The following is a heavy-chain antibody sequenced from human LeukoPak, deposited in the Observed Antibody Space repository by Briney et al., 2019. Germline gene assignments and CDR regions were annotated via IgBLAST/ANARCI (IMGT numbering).Heavy chain of an antibody. CDR2: ISSSGSTI. CDR3: ARDISPLDY. V-gene: IGHV3-48*04. Sequence: PGGSLRLSCAASGFTFSSYGMNWVRQAPGKGLEWVSYISSSGSTIYYADSVKGRFTISRDNAENSLSLQMNSLRAEDTAVYYCARDISPLDYWGQGTLVTVSS. CDR1: GFTFSSYG. J-gene: IGHJ4*02.